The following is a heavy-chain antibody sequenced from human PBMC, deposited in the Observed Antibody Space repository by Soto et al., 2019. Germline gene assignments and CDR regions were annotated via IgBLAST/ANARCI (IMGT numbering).Heavy chain of an antibody. CDR2: ISGSGSST. CDR1: GFTFSSYA. V-gene: IGHV3-23*01. J-gene: IGHJ4*02. D-gene: IGHD3-3*01. CDR3: AKMSDFWSGSPTYHFDY. Sequence: PGGSLRLSCAASGFTFSSYAMSWVRQAPGKGLEWVSVISGSGSSTYYADSVKGRFTISRDNSKKTLYVQMNSLRAEDTAVYYCAKMSDFWSGSPTYHFDYWGQATKVIVSS.